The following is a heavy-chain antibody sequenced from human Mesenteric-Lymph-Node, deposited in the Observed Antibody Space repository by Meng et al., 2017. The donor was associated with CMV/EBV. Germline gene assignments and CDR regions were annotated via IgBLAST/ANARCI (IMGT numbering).Heavy chain of an antibody. V-gene: IGHV4-39*07. Sequence: SETLSLTCTVSGGSISSSSYYWAWIRQPPGKGLEWIGSVYYSGSAYYNSSLRSRVTISIDTSKNQFSLKLSSVTAADTAVYYCARSDYDLGRFDPWGQGTLVTVSS. D-gene: IGHD3-3*01. CDR2: VYYSGSA. J-gene: IGHJ5*02. CDR3: ARSDYDLGRFDP. CDR1: GGSISSSSYY.